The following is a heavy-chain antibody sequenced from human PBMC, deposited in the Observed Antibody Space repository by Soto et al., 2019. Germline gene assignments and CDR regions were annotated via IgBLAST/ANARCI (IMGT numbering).Heavy chain of an antibody. CDR1: GFTFSSYS. J-gene: IGHJ6*02. CDR3: ARDGDCSSTSCYSPYYYYGMDV. D-gene: IGHD2-2*01. Sequence: PEGSLRLSCAASGFTFSSYSMNWVRQAPGKGLEWVSSISSSSSYIYYADSVKGRFTISRDNAKNSLYLQMNSLRAEDTAVYYCARDGDCSSTSCYSPYYYYGMDVWGQGTTVTVSS. V-gene: IGHV3-21*01. CDR2: ISSSSSYI.